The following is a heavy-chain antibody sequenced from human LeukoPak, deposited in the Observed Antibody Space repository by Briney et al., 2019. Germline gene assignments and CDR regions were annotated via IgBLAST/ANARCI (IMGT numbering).Heavy chain of an antibody. CDR3: ARARGNDYYDSSGYSYYFDY. CDR2: INHSGST. D-gene: IGHD3-22*01. CDR1: GGSISSSSYY. V-gene: IGHV4-39*07. Sequence: SETLSLTCTVSGGSISSSSYYWGWIRQPPGKGLEWIGEINHSGSTNYNPSLKSRVTISVDTSKNQFSLKLSSVTAADTAVYYCARARGNDYYDSSGYSYYFDYWGQGTLVTVSS. J-gene: IGHJ4*02.